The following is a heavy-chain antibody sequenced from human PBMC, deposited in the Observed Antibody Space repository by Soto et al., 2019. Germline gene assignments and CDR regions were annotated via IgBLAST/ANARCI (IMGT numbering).Heavy chain of an antibody. J-gene: IGHJ6*02. D-gene: IGHD6-6*01. V-gene: IGHV2-5*01. CDR2: IYWNDDK. CDR3: AHRVVSSSQYYYYYYGMDV. Sequence: SGPTLVNPTQTLTPTCTFSGFSLSTSGVGVGWIRQPPGKALEWLALIYWNDDKRYSPSLKSRLTITKDTSKNQVVLTMTNMDPVDTAAYYCAHRVVSSSQYYYYYYGMDVWGQGTTVTVSS. CDR1: GFSLSTSGVG.